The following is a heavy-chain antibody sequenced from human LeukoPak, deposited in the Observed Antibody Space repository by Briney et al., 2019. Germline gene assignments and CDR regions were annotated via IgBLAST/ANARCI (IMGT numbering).Heavy chain of an antibody. D-gene: IGHD2-2*02. CDR1: GFTFSSYA. J-gene: IGHJ4*02. CDR2: ISGSGGST. CDR3: AGGYCSSTSCYTELFDY. V-gene: IGHV3-23*01. Sequence: GGSLRLSCAASGFTFSSYAMSWVRQAPGKGLEWVSAISGSGGSTYYADSVKGRFTISRGNSKNTLYLQMNSLRAEDTAVYYCAGGYCSSTSCYTELFDYWGQGTLVTVSS.